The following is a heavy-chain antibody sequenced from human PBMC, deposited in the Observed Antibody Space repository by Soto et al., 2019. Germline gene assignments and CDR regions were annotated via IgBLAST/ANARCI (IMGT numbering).Heavy chain of an antibody. Sequence: PSETLSLTCTGSGDSISGGDCYWSWIRQPPGKGLEWIGYIYYSGSTYYNPSLKSRVTISLDTSKNQFSLKLSSVTAADTAVYYCARALDMVRGVMTERQFDYWGQGTLVTVSS. CDR2: IYYSGST. D-gene: IGHD3-10*01. J-gene: IGHJ4*02. CDR3: ARALDMVRGVMTERQFDY. V-gene: IGHV4-30-4*01. CDR1: GDSISGGDCY.